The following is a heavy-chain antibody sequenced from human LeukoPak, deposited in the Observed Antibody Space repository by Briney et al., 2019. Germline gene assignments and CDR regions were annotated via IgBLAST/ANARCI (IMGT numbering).Heavy chain of an antibody. D-gene: IGHD6-19*01. CDR3: VKDLVAASENVRGWYPMDY. Sequence: SGGSLRLSCAASGFTFAEYTMHWVRQAPGKGLEWVSLISWNGARIHYGDSVKGRFTIPRDNSKNSLYLQMNSLRTEDTALYYCVKDLVAASENVRGWYPMDYWGQGTLVTVSS. CDR1: GFTFAEYT. J-gene: IGHJ4*02. CDR2: ISWNGARI. V-gene: IGHV3-43*01.